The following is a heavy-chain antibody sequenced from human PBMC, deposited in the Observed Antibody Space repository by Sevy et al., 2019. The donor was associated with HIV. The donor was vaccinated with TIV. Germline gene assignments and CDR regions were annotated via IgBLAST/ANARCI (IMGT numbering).Heavy chain of an antibody. CDR2: ISGSGTRT. V-gene: IGHV3-23*01. J-gene: IGHJ3*02. CDR1: GFSFDSYG. Sequence: GGSLRLSCAVSGFSFDSYGMTWVRQAPGKGLEWVSGISGSGTRTYYADSVKGRFIISRDNSKNTLYLQMNSLRAEDTAVYYCAKDQGAFDIWGQGTMVTVSS. CDR3: AKDQGAFDI.